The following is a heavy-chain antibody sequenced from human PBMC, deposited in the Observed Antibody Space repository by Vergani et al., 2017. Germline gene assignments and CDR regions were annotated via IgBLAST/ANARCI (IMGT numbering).Heavy chain of an antibody. J-gene: IGHJ5*02. CDR2: IYTSGST. D-gene: IGHD2-15*01. Sequence: QVQLQESGPGLVKPSQTLSLTCTVSGGSISSGSYYWSWIRQPDGKGLEWIGRIYTSGSTNYNPSLKSRVTISVDTSKNQFSLKLSSVTAAYTAVYYCARDVSPYCSGGSCYEVNWFDPWGQGTLVTVSS. V-gene: IGHV4-61*02. CDR3: ARDVSPYCSGGSCYEVNWFDP. CDR1: GGSISSGSYY.